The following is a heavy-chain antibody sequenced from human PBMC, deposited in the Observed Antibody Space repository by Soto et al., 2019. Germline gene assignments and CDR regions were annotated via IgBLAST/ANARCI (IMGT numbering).Heavy chain of an antibody. V-gene: IGHV1-8*01. D-gene: IGHD3-9*01. CDR2: MSPSSGDT. J-gene: IGHJ4*02. Sequence: QVQLVQSGAEVKEPGASVKVSCRASGYTFANYDINWLRQAAGQGLEWMGWMSPSSGDTGYAQKFKGRVTMTRDTSINTAYVELSSLRAEDTALYYCARGVDAGVDYWGQGPLVTVSS. CDR1: GYTFANYD. CDR3: ARGVDAGVDY.